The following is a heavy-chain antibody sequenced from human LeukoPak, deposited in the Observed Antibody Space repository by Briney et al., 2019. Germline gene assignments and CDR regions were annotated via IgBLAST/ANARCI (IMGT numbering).Heavy chain of an antibody. CDR2: IYYSGST. CDR1: GGSISSCGYY. CDR3: ARRITGTTRAFDY. J-gene: IGHJ4*02. D-gene: IGHD1-7*01. Sequence: PSETLSLTCTVSGGSISSCGYYWSWIRQHPGKGLEWIGYIYYSGSTYYNPSLKSRVTISVDTSKNQFSLKLSSVTAADTAVYYCARRITGTTRAFDYWGQGTLVTVSS. V-gene: IGHV4-31*03.